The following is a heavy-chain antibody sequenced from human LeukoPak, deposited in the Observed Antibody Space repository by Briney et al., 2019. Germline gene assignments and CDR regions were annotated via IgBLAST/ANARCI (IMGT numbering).Heavy chain of an antibody. CDR2: ISAYNGNT. D-gene: IGHD2-2*02. V-gene: IGHV1-18*01. J-gene: IGHJ4*02. Sequence: ASVKVSCKASGYTFTSYGISWVRQAPGRGLEWMGWISAYNGNTNYAQKLQGRVTMTTDTSTSTAYMELRSLRSDDTAVYYCARGYCSSTSCYTGDYWGQGTLVTVSS. CDR3: ARGYCSSTSCYTGDY. CDR1: GYTFTSYG.